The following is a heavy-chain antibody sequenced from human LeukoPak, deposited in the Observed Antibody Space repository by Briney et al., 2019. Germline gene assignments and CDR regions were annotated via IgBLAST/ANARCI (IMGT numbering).Heavy chain of an antibody. Sequence: SETLSLTCTVSGGSMSSGDYYWSRIRQPPGKGLEWIGYIYYSGSTYYNPSLKSRVTISVDTSKNQFSLKLSSVTAADTAVYYCARVAVRGSNFDYWGQGPLVTVSS. V-gene: IGHV4-30-4*01. CDR1: GGSMSSGDYY. CDR2: IYYSGST. CDR3: ARVAVRGSNFDY. J-gene: IGHJ4*01. D-gene: IGHD3-10*01.